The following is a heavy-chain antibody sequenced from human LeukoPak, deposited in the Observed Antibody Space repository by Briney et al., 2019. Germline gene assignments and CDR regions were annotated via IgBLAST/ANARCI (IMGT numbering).Heavy chain of an antibody. D-gene: IGHD2-21*01. CDR2: IHINGVST. CDR1: GFTLRSYG. V-gene: IGHV3-64*02. J-gene: IGHJ4*02. CDR3: ARWSGAYDS. Sequence: GGSLRLPCAASGFTLRSYGMHWVRQAPGKGLEYVSAIHINGVSTYYADSVRGRFIISRDTAKNMLYLQMGSLSVDDMAVYYCARWSGAYDSWGQGALVIVSS.